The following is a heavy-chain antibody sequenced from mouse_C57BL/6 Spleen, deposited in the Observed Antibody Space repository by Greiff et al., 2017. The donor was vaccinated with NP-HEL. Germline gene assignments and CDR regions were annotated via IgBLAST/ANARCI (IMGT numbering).Heavy chain of an antibody. D-gene: IGHD4-1*01. J-gene: IGHJ2*01. Sequence: QVQLQQSGAELVRPGTSVKVSCKASGYAFTNYLIEWVKQRPGQGLEWIGVINPGSGGTNYNEKFKGKATLTADKSSSTAYMQLSSLTSEDSAVYFCAREVLLTGTRVGFDYWGQGTTLTVSS. V-gene: IGHV1-54*01. CDR1: GYAFTNYL. CDR2: INPGSGGT. CDR3: AREVLLTGTRVGFDY.